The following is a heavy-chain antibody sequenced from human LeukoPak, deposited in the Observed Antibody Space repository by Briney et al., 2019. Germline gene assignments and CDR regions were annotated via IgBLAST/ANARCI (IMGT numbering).Heavy chain of an antibody. V-gene: IGHV3-43*01. D-gene: IGHD6-19*01. J-gene: IGHJ4*02. CDR1: GFTFNDYT. CDR2: VTWDGSAT. CDR3: VKDGLLGSRGWYEVHFDY. Sequence: QSGGSLRLSCAASGFTFNDYTMHWVRQRPGKGLEWVSLVTWDGSATSYADSVKGRFTISRDNNKNSLYLQMNSLRSEDSALYYCVKDGLLGSRGWYEVHFDYWGQGARVTVSS.